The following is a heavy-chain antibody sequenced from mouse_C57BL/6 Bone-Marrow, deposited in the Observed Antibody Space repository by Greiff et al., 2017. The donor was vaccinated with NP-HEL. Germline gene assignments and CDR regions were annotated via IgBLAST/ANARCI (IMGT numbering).Heavy chain of an antibody. V-gene: IGHV1-26*01. D-gene: IGHD2-3*01. CDR2: INPNNGGT. Sequence: EVQLQQSGPELVKPGASVKISCKASGYTFTDYYMNWVKQSHGKSLEWIGDINPNNGGTSYNQKFKGKATLTVDKSSSTAYMELRSLTSEDSAVYYCARYDGYYVYWYFDVWGTGTTVTVSS. CDR3: ARYDGYYVYWYFDV. J-gene: IGHJ1*03. CDR1: GYTFTDYY.